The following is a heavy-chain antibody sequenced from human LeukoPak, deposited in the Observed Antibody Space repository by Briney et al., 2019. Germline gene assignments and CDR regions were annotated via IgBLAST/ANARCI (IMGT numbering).Heavy chain of an antibody. D-gene: IGHD3-22*01. CDR2: ISYDGSNK. J-gene: IGHJ4*02. CDR3: AKDDIITMIGPLYY. V-gene: IGHV3-30*18. CDR1: GFPFSSYG. Sequence: GGSLRLSCAASGFPFSSYGMHWVRQAPGKGLEWVAVISYDGSNKYYADSVKGRFTISRDNSKNTLYLQMNSLRAEDTAVYYCAKDDIITMIGPLYYWGQGTLVTVSS.